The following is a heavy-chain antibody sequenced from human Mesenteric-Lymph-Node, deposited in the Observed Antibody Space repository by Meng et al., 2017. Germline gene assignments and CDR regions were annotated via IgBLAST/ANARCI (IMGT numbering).Heavy chain of an antibody. CDR1: AGSINRGDYY. CDR2: IDYTGST. V-gene: IGHV4-30-4*01. J-gene: IGHJ4*02. Sequence: QVQLQKQGPGLVKPSQPLSLSCTGSAGSINRGDYYWSWIRQPPGKGLEWIGYIDYTGSTYYNPSLKSRVTISMDTSKNQFSLRLSSVTAADTAVYYCARNYYFDYWGQGTLVTVSS. CDR3: ARNYYFDY.